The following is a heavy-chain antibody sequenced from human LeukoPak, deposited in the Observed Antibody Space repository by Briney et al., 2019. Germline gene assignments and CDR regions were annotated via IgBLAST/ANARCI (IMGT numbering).Heavy chain of an antibody. J-gene: IGHJ4*02. V-gene: IGHV3-33*01. CDR3: ARDQDSSGWLDY. D-gene: IGHD6-19*01. CDR1: GFTFSSYG. Sequence: PGRSLRLSCAASGFTFSSYGMHWVRQAPGKGLEWVAVIWYDGSNKYYADSVKGRFTISRDNSKNTLYLQMNSPRVEDTAVYYCARDQDSSGWLDYWGQGTLVTVSS. CDR2: IWYDGSNK.